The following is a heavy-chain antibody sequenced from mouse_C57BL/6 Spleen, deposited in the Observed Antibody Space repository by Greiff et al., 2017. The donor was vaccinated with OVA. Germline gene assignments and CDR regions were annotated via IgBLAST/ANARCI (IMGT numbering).Heavy chain of an antibody. CDR2: ISSGSSTI. CDR3: ARRLGLVSYAMNY. Sequence: EVKVVESGGGLVKPGGSLKLSCAASGFTFSDYGMHWVRQAPEKGLEWVAYISSGSSTIYYADTVKGRFTISRDNAKNTLFLQMTSLRSEDTAMYYCARRLGLVSYAMNYWGQGTSVTVSS. D-gene: IGHD4-1*01. V-gene: IGHV5-17*01. J-gene: IGHJ4*01. CDR1: GFTFSDYG.